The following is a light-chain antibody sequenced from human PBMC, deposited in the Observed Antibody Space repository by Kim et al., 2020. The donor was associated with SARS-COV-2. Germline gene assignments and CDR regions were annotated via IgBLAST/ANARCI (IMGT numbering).Light chain of an antibody. Sequence: PGTTARIPCGVTNMGSKSVPWYQHKPGQAPVLVIYYDSDRPSAIPERFSGSNSGNTATLTISRVEAGDEADYYCQVWDSSSDHPRVFGGGTQLTVL. CDR3: QVWDSSSDHPRV. V-gene: IGLV3-21*04. J-gene: IGLJ2*01. CDR1: NMGSKS. CDR2: YDS.